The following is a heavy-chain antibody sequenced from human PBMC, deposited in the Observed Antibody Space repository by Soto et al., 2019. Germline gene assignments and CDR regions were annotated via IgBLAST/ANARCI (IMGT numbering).Heavy chain of an antibody. CDR2: IYWDDDK. CDR3: ASAWYGDQYYYGMGV. Sequence: KSGPTLVNPTQTLTLTCTFSGFSLSSSGVGVGWIRQPPGKALEWLAVIYWDDDKRYSQSLKSRVTITKDTSKNQVVLTVTNMDPVDTATYYCASAWYGDQYYYGMGVWGQGTTVTVSS. D-gene: IGHD6-13*01. V-gene: IGHV2-5*02. CDR1: GFSLSSSGVG. J-gene: IGHJ6*02.